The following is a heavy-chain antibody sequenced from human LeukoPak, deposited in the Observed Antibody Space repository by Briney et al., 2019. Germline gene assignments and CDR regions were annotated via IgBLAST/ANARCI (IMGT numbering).Heavy chain of an antibody. CDR3: ASLGTLRS. D-gene: IGHD7-27*01. CDR1: GGSVSSSRYC. J-gene: IGHJ5*02. CDR2: ISYSGTN. V-gene: IGHV4-39*01. Sequence: SSETLSLTCTVSGGSVSSSRYCWRWIRQPPGEGLEWIGSISYSGTNYNNPSLKSRVSISIDTSKNQFSVQLTSVTAADTAMYYCASLGTLRSWGQGALVTVSS.